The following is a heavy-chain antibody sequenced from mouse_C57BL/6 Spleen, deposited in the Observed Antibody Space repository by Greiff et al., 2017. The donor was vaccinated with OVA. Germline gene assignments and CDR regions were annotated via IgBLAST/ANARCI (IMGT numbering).Heavy chain of an antibody. V-gene: IGHV1-63*01. CDR2: IYPGGGYT. D-gene: IGHD1-1*01. Sequence: QVQLKESGAELVRPGTSVKMSCKASGYTFTNYWIGWAKQRPGHGLEWIGDIYPGGGYTNYNEKFKGKATLTADKSSSTAYMQFSSLTSEDSAIYYCARGYYGSSPFDYWGQGTTLTVSS. CDR3: ARGYYGSSPFDY. CDR1: GYTFTNYW. J-gene: IGHJ2*01.